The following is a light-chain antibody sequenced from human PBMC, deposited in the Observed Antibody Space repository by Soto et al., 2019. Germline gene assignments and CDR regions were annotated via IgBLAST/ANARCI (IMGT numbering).Light chain of an antibody. J-gene: IGKJ4*01. CDR2: GAS. CDR1: QSISNW. V-gene: IGKV1-12*01. CDR3: QQAYSLPLT. Sequence: DIQMTQSPSYVSASVGDRVTISCRASQSISNWLAWYQLKPGKAPKLLIYGASHLQNGVASRFSGSGSGTDFTLTISSLQPEDFASYQCQQAYSLPLTFGGGTRVEMK.